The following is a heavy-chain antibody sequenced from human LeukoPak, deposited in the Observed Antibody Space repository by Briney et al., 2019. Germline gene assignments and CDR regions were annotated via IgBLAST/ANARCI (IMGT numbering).Heavy chain of an antibody. D-gene: IGHD1-26*01. CDR2: ISNSGSTI. J-gene: IGHJ6*03. CDR3: ARDQTKWEPLRRRDYYYMDV. CDR1: GFTFSTYE. Sequence: GGSLRLSCAASGFTFSTYEMNWVRQAPGKGLEWVSYISNSGSTIYYADSVKGRFTISRDNAKSSLYLQMNSLRAEDTAVYYCARDQTKWEPLRRRDYYYMDVWGKGTTVTVSS. V-gene: IGHV3-48*03.